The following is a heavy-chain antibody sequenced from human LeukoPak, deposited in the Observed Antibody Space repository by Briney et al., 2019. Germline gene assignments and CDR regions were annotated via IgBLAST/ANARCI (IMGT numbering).Heavy chain of an antibody. Sequence: PGGSLRLSCAASGFTFSSYAMSWVRQAPGKGLEWVSAISGSVGCTYYADSVKGRFTISRDNSKNTLYLQMNSLRAEDTAVYYCAKDYYDDYVWGSYLYFDYCGERNLVTVSS. V-gene: IGHV3-23*01. D-gene: IGHD3-16*02. CDR3: AKDYYDDYVWGSYLYFDY. CDR2: ISGSVGCT. CDR1: GFTFSSYA. J-gene: IGHJ4*02.